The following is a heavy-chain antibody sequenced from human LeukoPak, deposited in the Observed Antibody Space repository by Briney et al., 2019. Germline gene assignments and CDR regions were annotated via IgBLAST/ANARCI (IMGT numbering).Heavy chain of an antibody. Sequence: ASVKVSCKASGGTFSSYAISWVRQAPGQGLEWVGGFIPIFGTANYAQKFQGRVTITADKSTSTAYKELSSLRSEDTAVYYCARGARDGWYYFDYWGQGTLVTVSS. J-gene: IGHJ4*02. CDR3: ARGARDGWYYFDY. CDR2: FIPIFGTA. CDR1: GGTFSSYA. V-gene: IGHV1-69*06. D-gene: IGHD5-24*01.